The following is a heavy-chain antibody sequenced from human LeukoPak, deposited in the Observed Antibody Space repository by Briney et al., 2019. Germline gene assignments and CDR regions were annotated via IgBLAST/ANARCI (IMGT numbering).Heavy chain of an antibody. D-gene: IGHD2-8*02. J-gene: IGHJ4*02. Sequence: GGSLRLSCAASGFTFSTFAMIWVRQPPGKGLEWVSSIFPSGGEIHYADCVRGRFTISRDNSKSTLSLQMNSLRAEDTAIYYCATYRQVLLPFESWGQGTLVTASS. V-gene: IGHV3-23*01. CDR1: GFTFSTFA. CDR2: IFPSGGEI. CDR3: ATYRQVLLPFES.